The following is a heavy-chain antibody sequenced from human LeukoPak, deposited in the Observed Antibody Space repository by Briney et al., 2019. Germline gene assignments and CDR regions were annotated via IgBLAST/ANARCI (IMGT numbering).Heavy chain of an antibody. CDR2: IYSSGNT. V-gene: IGHV3-53*01. Sequence: GGSLRLSCAASGFTVSNNYMSWVRQAPGKGLEWVSLIYSSGNTYSSDSVQGQVPISSDSSKNKLYLQMNSMSAEDTAVYYCARDGGSGIYFGNYFYYGMDVWGQGTTVTVSS. D-gene: IGHD3-10*01. CDR1: GFTVSNNY. J-gene: IGHJ6*02. CDR3: ARDGGSGIYFGNYFYYGMDV.